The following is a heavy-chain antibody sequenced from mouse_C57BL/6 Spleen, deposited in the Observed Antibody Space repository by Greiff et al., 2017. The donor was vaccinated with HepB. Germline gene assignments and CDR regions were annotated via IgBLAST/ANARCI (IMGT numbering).Heavy chain of an antibody. J-gene: IGHJ1*03. D-gene: IGHD1-1*01. CDR1: GYTFTSYW. CDR3: ARDYYGSSFWYFDV. CDR2: IYPGSGGT. V-gene: IGHV1-55*01. Sequence: VQLQQPGAELVKPGASVKMSCKASGYTFTSYWITWVKQRPGQGLEWIGDIYPGSGGTNYNEKFKSKATLTVDTSSSTAYMQLSSLTSEDSAVYYCARDYYGSSFWYFDVWGTGTTVTVSS.